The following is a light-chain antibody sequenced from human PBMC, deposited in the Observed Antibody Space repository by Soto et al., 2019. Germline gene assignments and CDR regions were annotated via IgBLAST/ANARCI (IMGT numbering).Light chain of an antibody. CDR1: QDIRNY. CDR2: GAS. Sequence: AIQMTQSPSSLSASVGDRVTITCRASQDIRNYLAWYQQQPGKPPKLLIYGASTLQSGVPSRFGGSRSGTDFTLTITSLQPEDFAAYYCLQDYTYPYTFGQGTKLDI. V-gene: IGKV1-6*01. CDR3: LQDYTYPYT. J-gene: IGKJ2*01.